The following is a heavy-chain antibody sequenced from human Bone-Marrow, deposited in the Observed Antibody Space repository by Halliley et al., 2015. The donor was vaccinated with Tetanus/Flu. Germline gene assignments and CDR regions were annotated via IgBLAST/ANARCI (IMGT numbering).Heavy chain of an antibody. V-gene: IGHV3-74*01. Sequence: CAASGFTFSNYWMHWVRQAPGQGLEWVSRINGDGTSTNYADPVKGRFTVSRDNAKNTLYLQMNRLRVEDTAVYFCARDMVVTAYWGQGTLVTVSS. CDR1: GFTFSNYW. CDR2: INGDGTST. CDR3: ARDMVVTAY. D-gene: IGHD2-21*02. J-gene: IGHJ4*02.